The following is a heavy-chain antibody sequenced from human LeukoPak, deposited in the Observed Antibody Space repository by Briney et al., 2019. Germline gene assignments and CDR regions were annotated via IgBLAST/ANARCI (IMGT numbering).Heavy chain of an antibody. V-gene: IGHV3-30*04. Sequence: PGGSLRLSCAASGFTFSSYAMHWVRQAPGKGLEWVAVISYDGSNKYYADSVKGRFTISRDNAKNSLYLQMNSLRAEDTAVYYCARAGPLYYYYYMDVWGKGTTVTVSS. CDR1: GFTFSSYA. D-gene: IGHD1-14*01. J-gene: IGHJ6*03. CDR3: ARAGPLYYYYYMDV. CDR2: ISYDGSNK.